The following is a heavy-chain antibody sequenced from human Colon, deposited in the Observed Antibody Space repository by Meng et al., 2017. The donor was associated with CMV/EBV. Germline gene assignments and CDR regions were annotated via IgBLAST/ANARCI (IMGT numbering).Heavy chain of an antibody. CDR3: ARDPAKMIVVPPSYDF. D-gene: IGHD3-22*01. CDR2: ISAYNGNT. V-gene: IGHV1-18*01. Sequence: ASVKVSCKASGYTFTSYGISWVRQAPGQGLEWMGWISAYNGNTNYAQKFQGRVTMTTDTSASTAYMELRSLSSDDSAVYYCARDPAKMIVVPPSYDFWGQGTLVTVSS. CDR1: GYTFTSYG. J-gene: IGHJ4*02.